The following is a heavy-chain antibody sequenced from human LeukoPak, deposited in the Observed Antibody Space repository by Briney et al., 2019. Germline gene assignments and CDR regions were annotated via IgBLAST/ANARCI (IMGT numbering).Heavy chain of an antibody. CDR1: GGSFSPYY. D-gene: IGHD6-6*01. Sequence: SETLSLTCTVSGGSFSPYYWNWIRQPPGKGLEWIGYVHYTGSTNYNPSLRSRIAISVATSKNQFSLRPNSVTAADTAVYYCARGGSRQSSSSDLDYWGQGTLVTVSS. J-gene: IGHJ4*02. CDR3: ARGGSRQSSSSDLDY. CDR2: VHYTGST. V-gene: IGHV4-59*01.